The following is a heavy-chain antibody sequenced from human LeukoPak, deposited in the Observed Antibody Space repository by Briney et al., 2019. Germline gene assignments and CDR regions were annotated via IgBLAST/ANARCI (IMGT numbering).Heavy chain of an antibody. CDR3: ARDLTPLLWFGEPFDY. J-gene: IGHJ4*02. CDR2: IKKDGSEK. D-gene: IGHD3-10*01. Sequence: GGSLRLSCAASGFTFSRDWMSWVRQAPGKGLEWVANIKKDGSEKYYVDSVKGRFTISRDNGKNSLFLQMNSLRAEDTAVYYCARDLTPLLWFGEPFDYWGQGTLVTVSS. V-gene: IGHV3-7*01. CDR1: GFTFSRDW.